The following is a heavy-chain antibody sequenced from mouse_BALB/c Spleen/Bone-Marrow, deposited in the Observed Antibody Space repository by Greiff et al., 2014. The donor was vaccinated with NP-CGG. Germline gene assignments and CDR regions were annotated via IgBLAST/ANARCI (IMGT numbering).Heavy chain of an antibody. Sequence: QVQLKESGAELVMPGASVKMSCKASGYTFTDYWMHWVKQRPGQGLEWIGAIDTSDSYTTYNQNFEDKATLTVDESSSTAYMQFSSLTSEDSAVYYCARRYGHYWYFDVWGAGTTVTVSS. CDR1: GYTFTDYW. D-gene: IGHD2-10*02. CDR3: ARRYGHYWYFDV. V-gene: IGHV1-69*01. CDR2: IDTSDSYT. J-gene: IGHJ1*01.